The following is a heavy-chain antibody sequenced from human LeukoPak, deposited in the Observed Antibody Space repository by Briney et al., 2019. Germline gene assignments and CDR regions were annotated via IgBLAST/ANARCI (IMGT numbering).Heavy chain of an antibody. J-gene: IGHJ4*02. CDR1: GYSFTIYW. D-gene: IGHD6-19*01. CDR2: IDPSDSYT. CDR3: ARPGIAVAGYYFDY. V-gene: IGHV5-10-1*01. Sequence: GDSLKISCKGSGYSFTIYWISWVRQMPGKGLEWMGRIDPSDSYTNYSPSFQGHVTISADKSISTAYLQWSSLKASGTAMYYCARPGIAVAGYYFDYWGQGTLVTVSS.